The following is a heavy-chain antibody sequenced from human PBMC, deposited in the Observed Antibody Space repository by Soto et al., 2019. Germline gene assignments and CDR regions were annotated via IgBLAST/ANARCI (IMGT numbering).Heavy chain of an antibody. V-gene: IGHV3-30*03. J-gene: IGHJ6*02. CDR2: ISYGGNTE. CDR3: ARGYCPVPSLCSGGSCYSPAPYYYYYGMDV. CDR1: GFTFDDYS. Sequence: PGGSLRLSCAASGFTFDDYSMHWVRQAPGKGLEWVAVISYGGNTEYYEDSVKGRFTISRDNSKNTLYLQMNSLRAEDTAVYYCARGYCPVPSLCSGGSCYSPAPYYYYYGMDVWGQGTTVTVSS. D-gene: IGHD2-15*01.